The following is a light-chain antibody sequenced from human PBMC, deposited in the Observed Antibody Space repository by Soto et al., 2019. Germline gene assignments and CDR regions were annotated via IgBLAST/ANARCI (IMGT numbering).Light chain of an antibody. J-gene: IGKJ1*01. CDR2: WAS. V-gene: IGKV4-1*01. CDR1: QSVLYSPNNKNY. Sequence: DIQMTQSPSTLSASVGDRVTINCKSSQSVLYSPNNKNYLAWYQHKPGQPPKMLIYWASIRESGVPDRFSGSGSGTDFTLTISSLQSEDVAVYYCQQYYTNSWSFGQGTKVDIK. CDR3: QQYYTNSWS.